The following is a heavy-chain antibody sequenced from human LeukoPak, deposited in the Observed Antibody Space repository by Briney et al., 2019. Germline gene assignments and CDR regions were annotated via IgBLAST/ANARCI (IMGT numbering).Heavy chain of an antibody. CDR1: GYTFASYY. J-gene: IGHJ6*03. V-gene: IGHV1-46*01. D-gene: IGHD3-3*01. Sequence: GASVKVSCKASGYTFASYYMHWVRQAPGQGLEWMGIINPSGGSTSYAQKFQGRVTMTRDTSTSTVYMELSSLRSEDTAVYYCARIDGNYDFWSGYLSHYYYYMDVWGKGTTVTVSS. CDR3: ARIDGNYDFWSGYLSHYYYYMDV. CDR2: INPSGGST.